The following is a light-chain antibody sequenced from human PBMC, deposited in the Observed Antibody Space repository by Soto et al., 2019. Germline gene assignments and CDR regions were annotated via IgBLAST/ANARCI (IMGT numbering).Light chain of an antibody. J-gene: IGLJ3*02. V-gene: IGLV1-44*01. CDR1: SSNIGNNP. Sequence: QSVLTQPPSASGTPGQRVTISCSGSSSNIGNNPINWYQQLPGTAPKLLIYSYNQRPSGVPDRFSGSKSGTSASLAISGLQSEDEADYYCAAWDDSLKGRVFGGGTKVTVL. CDR2: SYN. CDR3: AAWDDSLKGRV.